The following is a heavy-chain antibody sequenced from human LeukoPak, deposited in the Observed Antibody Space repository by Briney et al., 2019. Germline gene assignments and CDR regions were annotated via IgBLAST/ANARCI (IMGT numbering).Heavy chain of an antibody. Sequence: ASVRVSFEASGYTFTSYYMHWVRQAPGQGLEWMGIINPSGGSTSYAQKFQGRVTMTRDTSTSTVYMELSSLRSEDTAVYYCARGDYVWGSYRAYFDYWGQGTLVTVSS. CDR1: GYTFTSYY. CDR3: ARGDYVWGSYRAYFDY. D-gene: IGHD3-16*02. V-gene: IGHV1-46*01. CDR2: INPSGGST. J-gene: IGHJ4*02.